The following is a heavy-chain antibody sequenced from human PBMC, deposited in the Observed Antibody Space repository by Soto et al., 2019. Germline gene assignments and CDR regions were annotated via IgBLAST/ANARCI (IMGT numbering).Heavy chain of an antibody. CDR1: GFTFSSYA. CDR2: ISGSATDR. CDR3: AKRGPMTTVSAYYYFMDV. Sequence: GSLRLSCAASGFTFSSYAMSWVRQAPGKGLEWVSGISGSATDRYYADSVKGRFTISRDNSENTLYLQMNSLGAEDTAVYYCAKRGPMTTVSAYYYFMDVWGKGTTVTVSS. D-gene: IGHD4-4*01. J-gene: IGHJ6*03. V-gene: IGHV3-23*01.